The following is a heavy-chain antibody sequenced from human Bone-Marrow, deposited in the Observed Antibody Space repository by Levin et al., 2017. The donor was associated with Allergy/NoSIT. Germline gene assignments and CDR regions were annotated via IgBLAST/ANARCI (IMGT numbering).Heavy chain of an antibody. J-gene: IGHJ6*02. CDR1: GFTFSSYE. D-gene: IGHD3-3*01. CDR3: ARCTIFGVANYYYYGMDV. CDR2: ISSSGSTI. V-gene: IGHV3-48*03. Sequence: GESLKISCAASGFTFSSYEMNWVRQAPGKGLEWVSYISSSGSTIYYADSVKGRFTISRDNAKNSLYLQMNSLRAEDTAVYYCARCTIFGVANYYYYGMDVWGQGTTVTVSS.